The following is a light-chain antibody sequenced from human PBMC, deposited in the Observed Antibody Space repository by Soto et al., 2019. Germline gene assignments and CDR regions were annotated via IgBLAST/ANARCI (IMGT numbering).Light chain of an antibody. V-gene: IGLV1-40*01. CDR2: DDS. CDR3: SSYAGSSNV. CDR1: SSNIGARYD. J-gene: IGLJ1*01. Sequence: QSVLTQPPSVSGSPGQRVTISCTGSSSNIGARYDVHWYQQLPGTAPKLLIFDDSIRPSGVPDRFSASTSGTSAFLAITGLQAEDEADYYCSSYAGSSNVFGTGTKLTVL.